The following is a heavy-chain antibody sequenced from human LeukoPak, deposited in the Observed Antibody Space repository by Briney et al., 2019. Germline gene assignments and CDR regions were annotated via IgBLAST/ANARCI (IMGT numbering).Heavy chain of an antibody. CDR2: IYHSRST. CDR3: ARGNYYDSSGLY. V-gene: IGHV4-4*02. J-gene: IGHJ4*02. CDR1: GGSISSSNW. D-gene: IGHD3-22*01. Sequence: PSETLSLTCAVSGGSISSSNWWSWVRPPPGKGLEWIGEIYHSRSTNYNPSLKSRVTISVDKSKNQFSLKLSSVTAADTAVYYCARGNYYDSSGLYWGQGTLVTVSS.